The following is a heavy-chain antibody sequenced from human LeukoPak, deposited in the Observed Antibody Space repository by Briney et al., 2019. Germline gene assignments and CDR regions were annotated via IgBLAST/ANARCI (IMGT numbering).Heavy chain of an antibody. V-gene: IGHV3-23*01. J-gene: IGHJ4*02. D-gene: IGHD3-9*01. CDR1: GFTFSSYG. CDR3: ATMTGPFDY. CDR2: ISGSGGST. Sequence: GGTLRLSCAASGFTFSSYGMSWVRQAPGKGLEWVSAISGSGGSTYYADSMKGRFTISRDNSKNTLYLQMNSLRAEDTAVYYCATMTGPFDYWGQGTLVTVSS.